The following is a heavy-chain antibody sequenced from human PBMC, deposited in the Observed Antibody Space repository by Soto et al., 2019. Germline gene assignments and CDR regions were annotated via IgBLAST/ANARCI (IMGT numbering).Heavy chain of an antibody. V-gene: IGHV3-23*01. CDR2: LSGGGSTT. Sequence: EVQLLESGGGFVQPGASLRLSCAASGFTFSLSAMSWVRQAPGRGLDWVSSLSGGGSTTDYADSVKGRFTISRDNSKNTVHLQMNSLRAEDTAVYYCAKGPEYDILTGCDYWGQGALVTVSS. D-gene: IGHD3-9*01. CDR1: GFTFSLSA. CDR3: AKGPEYDILTGCDY. J-gene: IGHJ4*02.